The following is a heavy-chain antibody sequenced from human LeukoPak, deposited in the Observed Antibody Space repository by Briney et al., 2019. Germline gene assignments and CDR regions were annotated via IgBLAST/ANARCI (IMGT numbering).Heavy chain of an antibody. D-gene: IGHD2-8*01. V-gene: IGHV1-69*05. Sequence: SVKVSCKASGGTFSSYAISWVRQAPGQGLEWMGGIIPIFGAANYAQKFQGRVTITTDESTSTAYMELSSLRSEDTAVYYCARDRVSLGYCTNGVCSTTSYFDYWGQGTLVTVSS. CDR2: IIPIFGAA. J-gene: IGHJ4*02. CDR1: GGTFSSYA. CDR3: ARDRVSLGYCTNGVCSTTSYFDY.